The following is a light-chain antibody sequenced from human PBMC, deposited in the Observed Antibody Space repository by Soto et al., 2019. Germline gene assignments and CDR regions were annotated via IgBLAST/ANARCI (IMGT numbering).Light chain of an antibody. CDR2: EGS. CDR1: SSDLGSYNL. CDR3: CSYAGSSTFV. Sequence: QSVLTQPASVSGSPGQPITLSCTGTSSDLGSYNLVSWYQQHPGKAPKLMIYEGSKRPSGVSYRFSGSKSGNTASLTISGLQTEDEADYYCCSYAGSSTFVFGTGTKVTVL. V-gene: IGLV2-23*01. J-gene: IGLJ1*01.